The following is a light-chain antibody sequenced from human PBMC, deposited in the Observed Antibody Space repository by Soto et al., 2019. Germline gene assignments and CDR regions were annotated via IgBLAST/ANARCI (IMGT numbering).Light chain of an antibody. Sequence: ETVMTQSPGTLSLSPGERATLSCRASQSVSSGYLAWYQQKPGQAPRLLIFGASNRATGIPDRFAGSGSGTDFTLTISRLETEDFAVYYCQQYGISQNTFGQGTKVDIK. CDR1: QSVSSGY. V-gene: IGKV3-20*01. J-gene: IGKJ2*01. CDR2: GAS. CDR3: QQYGISQNT.